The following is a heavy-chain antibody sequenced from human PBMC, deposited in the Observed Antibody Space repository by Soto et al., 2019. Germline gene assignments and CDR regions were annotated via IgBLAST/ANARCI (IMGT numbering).Heavy chain of an antibody. CDR3: ARGEEWGWRHYFDL. CDR1: GFSASATY. D-gene: IGHD3-3*01. Sequence: EVQLVESGGDLILPGGSLRLSCAASGFSASATYMSWVRQAPGKGLEWVSVIYSGGSASYADSVKGRFTISRDNSNNTVYLQMNNMRADDTGVYYWARGEEWGWRHYFDLWGQGTQVTVS. CDR2: IYSGGSA. J-gene: IGHJ4*02. V-gene: IGHV3-53*01.